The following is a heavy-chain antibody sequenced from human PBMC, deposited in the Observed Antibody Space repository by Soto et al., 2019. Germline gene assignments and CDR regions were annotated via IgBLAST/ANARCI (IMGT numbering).Heavy chain of an antibody. D-gene: IGHD2-15*01. CDR3: ARDLSSSFHGGDFYSAMNV. CDR1: GCSISNYS. Sequence: SSVKVSCKASGCSISNYSIILVRQAPGQGLEWMGGVIPIFGTAKYAQKFQGRLTITAGKSTNTANMQLSRLRSADTAVYYCARDLSSSFHGGDFYSAMNVWGQGTTVTVSS. CDR2: VIPIFGTA. J-gene: IGHJ6*02. V-gene: IGHV1-69*06.